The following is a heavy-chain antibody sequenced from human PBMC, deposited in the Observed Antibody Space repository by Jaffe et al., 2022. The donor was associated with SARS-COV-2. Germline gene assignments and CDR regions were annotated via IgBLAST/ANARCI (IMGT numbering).Heavy chain of an antibody. J-gene: IGHJ6*02. Sequence: QVQLVQSGAEVKKPGSSVKVSCKASGGTFSSYAISWVRQAPGQGLEWMGGIIPIFGTANYAQKFQGRVTITADESTSTAYMELSSLRSEDTAVYYCARRTQPWFPRGAYYYYGMDVWGQGTTVTVSS. CDR1: GGTFSSYA. CDR2: IIPIFGTA. D-gene: IGHD5-18*01. V-gene: IGHV1-69*01. CDR3: ARRTQPWFPRGAYYYYGMDV.